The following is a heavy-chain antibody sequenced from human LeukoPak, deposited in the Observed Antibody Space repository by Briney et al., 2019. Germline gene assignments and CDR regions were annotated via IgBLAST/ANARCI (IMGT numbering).Heavy chain of an antibody. D-gene: IGHD3-3*01. J-gene: IGHJ3*01. Sequence: SETLSLTCTVSGGSINNSSSDYWAWIRRPPGKGLEWIGNIYYTGSTYYTSSLKSRVTMSVDTSKNVFSLTLKSLTSADTAVYYCARHLEYTTSGKAFDVWGQGTLVSVSS. CDR2: IYYTGST. CDR3: ARHLEYTTSGKAFDV. V-gene: IGHV4-39*01. CDR1: GGSINNSSSDY.